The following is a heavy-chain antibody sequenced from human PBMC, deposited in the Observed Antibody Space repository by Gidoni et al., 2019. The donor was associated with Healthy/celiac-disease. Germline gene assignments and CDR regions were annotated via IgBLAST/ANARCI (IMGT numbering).Heavy chain of an antibody. CDR2: ISSSSSTI. V-gene: IGHV3-48*02. J-gene: IGHJ6*02. Sequence: EVQLVESGGGLVQPGGSLRLSCAASGFTFSSYSMNWVRQAPGKGLEWVSYISSSSSTIYYADSVKGRFTISRDNAKNSLYLQMNSLRDEDTAVYYCARDRGVGATLDSYYYYGMDVWGQGTTVTVSS. D-gene: IGHD1-26*01. CDR1: GFTFSSYS. CDR3: ARDRGVGATLDSYYYYGMDV.